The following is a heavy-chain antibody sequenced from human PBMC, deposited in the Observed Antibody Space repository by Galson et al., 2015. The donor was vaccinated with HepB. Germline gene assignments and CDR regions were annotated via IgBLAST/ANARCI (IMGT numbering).Heavy chain of an antibody. Sequence: SLRLSCAASGFTFSSCAMHWVRRAPGKGLEWVAVLSSDGGDKYYADSVKGRITISRDNSKNTLYLQMNSLRAEDTAVYYCAKDYSGSGSVDYWGQGTLVTVSS. D-gene: IGHD3-10*01. CDR2: LSSDGGDK. CDR1: GFTFSSCA. J-gene: IGHJ4*02. V-gene: IGHV3-30*18. CDR3: AKDYSGSGSVDY.